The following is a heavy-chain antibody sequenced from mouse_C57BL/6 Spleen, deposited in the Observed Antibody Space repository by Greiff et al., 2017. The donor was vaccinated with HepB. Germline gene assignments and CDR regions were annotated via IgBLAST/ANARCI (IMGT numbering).Heavy chain of an antibody. D-gene: IGHD2-4*01. CDR2: ISDGGSYT. V-gene: IGHV5-4*01. J-gene: IGHJ1*03. CDR3: AREAYDYWGTDWYFDV. CDR1: GFTFSSYA. Sequence: DVHLVESGGGLVKPGGSLKLSCAASGFTFSSYAMSWVRQTPEKRLEWVATISDGGSYTYYPDNVKGRFTISRDNAKNHLYLQMSHLKSEDTAMYYGAREAYDYWGTDWYFDVWGTGTTVTVSS.